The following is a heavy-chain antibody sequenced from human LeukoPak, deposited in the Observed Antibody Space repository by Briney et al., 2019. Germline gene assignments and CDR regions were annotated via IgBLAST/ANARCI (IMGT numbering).Heavy chain of an antibody. CDR1: GGTFSSYT. J-gene: IGHJ6*03. D-gene: IGHD3-3*01. Sequence: SVKVSCKASGGTFSSYTISWVRQGPGQGLELMGRIIPILGIANYSQKFQGRAMITADKSPNTAYMELSSLRSEDTAVYYCARDSTPRLEWSPYYYYYMDVWGKGTTVTVSS. CDR3: ARDSTPRLEWSPYYYYYMDV. V-gene: IGHV1-69*04. CDR2: IIPILGIA.